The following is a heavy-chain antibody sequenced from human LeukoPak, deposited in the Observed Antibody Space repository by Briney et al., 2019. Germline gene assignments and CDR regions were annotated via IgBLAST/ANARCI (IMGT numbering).Heavy chain of an antibody. CDR2: IYISGST. J-gene: IGHJ6*03. CDR1: GGSISSGSYY. Sequence: SETLSLTCTVSGGSISSGSYYWSWIRQPAGKGLEWIGRIYISGSTNYNPSLKSRVTISVDTSKNQFSLKLSSVTAADTAVYYCARAPLYYYYMDVWGKGTTVTVSS. V-gene: IGHV4-61*02. CDR3: ARAPLYYYYMDV.